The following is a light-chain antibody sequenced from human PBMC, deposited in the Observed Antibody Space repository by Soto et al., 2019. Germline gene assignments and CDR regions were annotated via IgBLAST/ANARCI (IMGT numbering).Light chain of an antibody. V-gene: IGLV2-14*03. CDR1: SSDIGAFNF. CDR3: SSFTSASTRI. CDR2: GVT. J-gene: IGLJ1*01. Sequence: QSALTQPASVSGSPGQSISIPCTGTSSDIGAFNFVSWYQQHPGKAPKVLIYGVTNWPSGVDYRFSGSKSGNTASLIISGLRPEDEADYYCSSFTSASTRIFGTGTKLTVL.